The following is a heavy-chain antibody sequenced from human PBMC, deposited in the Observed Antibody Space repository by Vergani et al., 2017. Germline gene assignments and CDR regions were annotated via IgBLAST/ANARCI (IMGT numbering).Heavy chain of an antibody. CDR3: ARSIVSRNPPDYFDN. J-gene: IGHJ4*02. CDR2: VEDSGYF. D-gene: IGHD1-14*01. V-gene: IGHV4-59*01. Sequence: QVQLQESGPGLVRPSETLSLTCTVSGGSLSGYYWNWIRQTPGEGLGWIGYVEDSGYFNYNPSLQTRVSMSSDTSNNQFSLMLSSVTVADTAVYYCARSIVSRNPPDYFDNWGQGTLVTVSS. CDR1: GGSLSGYY.